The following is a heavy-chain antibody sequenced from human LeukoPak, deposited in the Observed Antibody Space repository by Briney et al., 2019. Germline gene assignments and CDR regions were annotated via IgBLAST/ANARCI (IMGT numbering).Heavy chain of an antibody. Sequence: GASVKVSCKASGYTFTSYYMHWVQQPPGQGLEWMGIINPSGGSTNYAQKFQGRVTMTRDTSTSTVYMELRSLRSDDTAVYYCARGGSGGVCNYWGQGTLVTVSS. D-gene: IGHD3-10*01. CDR1: GYTFTSYY. CDR3: ARGGSGGVCNY. CDR2: INPSGGST. J-gene: IGHJ4*02. V-gene: IGHV1-46*01.